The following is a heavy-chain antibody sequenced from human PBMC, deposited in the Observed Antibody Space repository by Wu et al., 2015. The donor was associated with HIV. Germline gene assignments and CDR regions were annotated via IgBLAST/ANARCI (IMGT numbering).Heavy chain of an antibody. CDR3: ARDTHEGDSSAYPDY. J-gene: IGHJ4*01. CDR2: ISAYNDNT. D-gene: IGHD6-19*01. Sequence: QVQLVQSGAEVKKPGASVKVSCKASGYTFTTYGISWLRQAPGQGLEWMGWISAYNDNTNYAQKFQGRVTMTTDTSTSTAYMELRSLRSDDTAVYYCARDTHEGDSSAYPDYWATEPWSPSPQ. V-gene: IGHV1-18*01. CDR1: GYTFTTYG.